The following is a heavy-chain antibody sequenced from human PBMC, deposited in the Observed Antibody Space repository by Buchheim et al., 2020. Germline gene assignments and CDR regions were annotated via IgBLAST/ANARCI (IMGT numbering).Heavy chain of an antibody. V-gene: IGHV4-30-2*01. CDR2: MYQTGST. CDR1: GDSISSGGYF. CDR3: ARGSLNYVDTSGLRGAWFDP. Sequence: QLQLQESGSGLVKPSQTLSLTCAVSGDSISSGGYFWSWIRQPPGKGLEWIGYMYQTGSTYYNPSLKSRVTISVDRPKNQFSLKLTSVTAADTAVYYCARGSLNYVDTSGLRGAWFDPWGQGTL. D-gene: IGHD3-22*01. J-gene: IGHJ5*02.